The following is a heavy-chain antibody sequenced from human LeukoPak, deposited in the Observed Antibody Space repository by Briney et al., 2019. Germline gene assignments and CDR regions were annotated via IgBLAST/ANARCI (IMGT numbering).Heavy chain of an antibody. CDR3: GVAVVGSPYYYYMDV. D-gene: IGHD6-19*01. CDR2: ITPVFGSP. Sequence: GASVKVSCKASGGTFRTFAISWVRQAPGQGLEWMGGITPVFGSPKYAQKFQGRVTITADKSTSTAYMELSSLRSEDTAVYYCGVAVVGSPYYYYMDVWGKGTTVTVSS. V-gene: IGHV1-69*06. CDR1: GGTFRTFA. J-gene: IGHJ6*03.